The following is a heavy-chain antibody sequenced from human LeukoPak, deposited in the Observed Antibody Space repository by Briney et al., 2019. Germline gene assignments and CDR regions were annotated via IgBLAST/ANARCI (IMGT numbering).Heavy chain of an antibody. CDR3: ASDQGSKYYFDY. Sequence: GRSLRLSCAASGFTFSSYAMHWVRQAPGKGLEWVAVISYDGSNKYYADSVKGRFTISRDNSKNTLYLQMNSLRAEDTAVYYCASDQGSKYYFDYWGQGTLVTVSS. V-gene: IGHV3-30-3*01. J-gene: IGHJ4*02. CDR1: GFTFSSYA. CDR2: ISYDGSNK.